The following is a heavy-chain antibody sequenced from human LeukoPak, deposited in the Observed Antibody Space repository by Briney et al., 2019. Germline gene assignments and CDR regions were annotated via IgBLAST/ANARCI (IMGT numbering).Heavy chain of an antibody. CDR3: ASDYGGNFDY. V-gene: IGHV3-7*01. CDR1: GFTFSSYA. CDR2: IKQDGSEK. D-gene: IGHD4-23*01. J-gene: IGHJ4*02. Sequence: GGSLRLSCAASGFTFSSYAMSWVRQAPGKGLEWVANIKQDGSEKYYVDSVKGRFTISRDNAKNSLYLQMNSLRAEDTAVYYCASDYGGNFDYWGQGTLVTVSS.